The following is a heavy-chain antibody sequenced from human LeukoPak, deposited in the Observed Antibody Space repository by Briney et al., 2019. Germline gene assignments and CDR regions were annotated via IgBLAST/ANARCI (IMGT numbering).Heavy chain of an antibody. J-gene: IGHJ4*02. Sequence: PGGSLRLSCAASAASGFTFSSYAFHWVRQAPGKGLEWVAVISYDGNNKYHADSVRGRFTISRDNSKSTLFLQMSSLRVEDTAVYYCATEGSVNYYYDISGYYNHWGQGTLVTVSS. CDR1: GFTFSSYA. V-gene: IGHV3-30-3*01. D-gene: IGHD3-22*01. CDR3: ATEGSVNYYYDISGYYNH. CDR2: ISYDGNNK.